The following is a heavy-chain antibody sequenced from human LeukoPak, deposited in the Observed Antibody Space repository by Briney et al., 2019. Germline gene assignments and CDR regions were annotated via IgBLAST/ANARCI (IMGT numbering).Heavy chain of an antibody. J-gene: IGHJ4*02. V-gene: IGHV4-59*01. CDR3: ARENSGWYYFDS. D-gene: IGHD6-19*01. CDR2: IYYSGGT. CDR1: AGSISRYY. Sequence: SETLSLTCSVSAGSISRYYWSWIRQPPGKGLEWIGYIYYSGGTDYNPSLKSRVTISLDTSKNQFSLKLSPVTAADTAVYYCARENSGWYYFDSWGQGTLVTVSS.